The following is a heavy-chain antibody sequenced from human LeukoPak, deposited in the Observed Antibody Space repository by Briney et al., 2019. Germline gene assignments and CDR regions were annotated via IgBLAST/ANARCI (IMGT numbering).Heavy chain of an antibody. D-gene: IGHD3-22*01. CDR1: GGSISSSSYY. V-gene: IGHV4-39*07. J-gene: IGHJ4*02. Sequence: SETLSLTCTVSGGSISSSSYYWGWIRQPPGKGLEWIGSIYYSGSTYYNPSLKSRVTISVDTSKNQFSLKLSSVTAADTAVYYCARDRYYYDSSETPFDYWGQGTLVTVSS. CDR3: ARDRYYYDSSETPFDY. CDR2: IYYSGST.